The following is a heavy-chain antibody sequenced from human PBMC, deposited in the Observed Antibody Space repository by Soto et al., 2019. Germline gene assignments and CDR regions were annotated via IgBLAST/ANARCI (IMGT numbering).Heavy chain of an antibody. CDR3: ARDPFNVVVVAATAAFDI. D-gene: IGHD2-15*01. J-gene: IGHJ3*02. CDR2: ISSSSTTV. CDR1: GFTLSDYY. Sequence: GGSLRLSCAASGFTLSDYYMSWVRQAPGKGLEWLSYISSSSTTVYYADSVKGRFTISRDNSKNTLYLQMNSLRAEDTAVYYCARDPFNVVVVAATAAFDIWGQGTMVTVSS. V-gene: IGHV3-11*04.